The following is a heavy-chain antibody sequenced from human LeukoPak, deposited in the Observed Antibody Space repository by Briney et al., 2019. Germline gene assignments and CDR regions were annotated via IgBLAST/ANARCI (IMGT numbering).Heavy chain of an antibody. J-gene: IGHJ2*01. CDR2: INHSGST. CDR1: GGSFSGYY. Sequence: SETLSLTCAVYGGSFSGYYWSWIRQPPGKGLEWIGEINHSGSTNYNPSLKSRVTISVDTSKNQFSLKLSSVTAADTAVYYCARDRLTGVGVWYFDLWGRGTLVTVSS. CDR3: ARDRLTGVGVWYFDL. V-gene: IGHV4-34*01. D-gene: IGHD1-14*01.